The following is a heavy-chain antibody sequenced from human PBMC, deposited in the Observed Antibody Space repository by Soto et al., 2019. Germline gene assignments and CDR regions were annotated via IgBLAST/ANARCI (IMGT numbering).Heavy chain of an antibody. CDR3: SRVQKPRYYDILTGYSTYYYYYGMDV. D-gene: IGHD3-9*01. J-gene: IGHJ6*02. Sequence: SXKVSFKASGYTXTGYYMDLVRQAPGQGLGWIGWINRNSGGTNYAQKFQVMFTITSYTSISTDYIELSRLRSDETAVYYLSRVQKPRYYDILTGYSTYYYYYGMDVWGQGTTFTVSS. CDR2: INRNSGGT. CDR1: GYTXTGYY. V-gene: IGHV1-2*02.